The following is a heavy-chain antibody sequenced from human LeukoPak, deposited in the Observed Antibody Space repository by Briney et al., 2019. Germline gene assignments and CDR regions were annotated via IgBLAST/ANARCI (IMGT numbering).Heavy chain of an antibody. D-gene: IGHD4-11*01. Sequence: GGSLRLSCVVSGFTFSSYEMNWVRQAPGKGLEWVSYISSSGSTIYYADSVKGRFTISRDNAKNSLYLQMNSLRAEDTAVHYCARKGAVTAGYWGQGTLVTVSS. J-gene: IGHJ4*02. CDR3: ARKGAVTAGY. CDR2: ISSSGSTI. CDR1: GFTFSSYE. V-gene: IGHV3-48*03.